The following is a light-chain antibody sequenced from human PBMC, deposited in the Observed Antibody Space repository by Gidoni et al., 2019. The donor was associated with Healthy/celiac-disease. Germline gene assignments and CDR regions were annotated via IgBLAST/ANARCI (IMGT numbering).Light chain of an antibody. CDR3: QQYDNLPFT. V-gene: IGKV1-33*01. CDR2: DAS. Sequence: DIQMTQSPSSLSASVGDRVTITCQASQDISNYLNWYQQKPGKAPKLLIYDASKLETGVPSRFSGSGSGTDFTFTISSLQPEDIATYYWQQYDNLPFTFGPGTKVDIK. J-gene: IGKJ3*01. CDR1: QDISNY.